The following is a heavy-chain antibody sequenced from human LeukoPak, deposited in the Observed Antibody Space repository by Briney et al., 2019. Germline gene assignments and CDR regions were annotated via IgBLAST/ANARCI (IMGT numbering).Heavy chain of an antibody. CDR2: VKYTGST. CDR1: GGSFSGYY. CDR3: ARGPPLNPGDYDSSGYYYFDY. J-gene: IGHJ4*02. Sequence: SETLSLTCAVYGGSFSGYYWTWLRQTPGKGLEWIGEVKYTGSTNFNQSLKSRVTISIDMSKNQFFLILTSVTAADTAVYYCARGPPLNPGDYDSSGYYYFDYWGQGTLVTVSS. D-gene: IGHD3-22*01. V-gene: IGHV4-34*01.